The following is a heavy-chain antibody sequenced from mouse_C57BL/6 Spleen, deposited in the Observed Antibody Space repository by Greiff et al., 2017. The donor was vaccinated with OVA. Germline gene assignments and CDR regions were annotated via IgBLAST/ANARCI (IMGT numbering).Heavy chain of an antibody. CDR2: IDPETGGT. CDR3: TRWDYYGSTLPYFDY. J-gene: IGHJ2*01. V-gene: IGHV1-15*01. D-gene: IGHD1-1*01. Sequence: VKLQESGAELVRPGASVTLSCKASGYTFTDYEMHWVKQTPVHGLEWIGAIDPETGGTAYNQKFKGKAILTADKSSSTAYMELRSLTSEDSAVYYCTRWDYYGSTLPYFDYWGQGTTLTVSS. CDR1: GYTFTDYE.